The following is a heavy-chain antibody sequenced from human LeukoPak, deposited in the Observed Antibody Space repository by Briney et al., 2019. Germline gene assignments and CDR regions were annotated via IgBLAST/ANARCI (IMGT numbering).Heavy chain of an antibody. CDR1: GFTFSSYA. Sequence: PGGSLRLSCAASGFTFSSYAMSWVRQAPGKGLEWVSGISWSSGIIGYADSVKGRFTISRDNAKSSLDLQMESLRAEDTAVYYCAKDTGSPADAITMEDNAFDIWGQGTMVTVSS. CDR3: AKDTGSPADAITMEDNAFDI. D-gene: IGHD3-3*01. J-gene: IGHJ3*02. V-gene: IGHV3-9*01. CDR2: ISWSSGII.